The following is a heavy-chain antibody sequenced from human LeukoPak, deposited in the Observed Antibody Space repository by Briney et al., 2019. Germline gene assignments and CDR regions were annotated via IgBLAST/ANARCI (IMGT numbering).Heavy chain of an antibody. V-gene: IGHV3-48*04. CDR2: ISSASSTI. D-gene: IGHD1-14*01. CDR1: GFIFSSYS. Sequence: GGSLRLSCAASGFIFSSYSINWVRQAPGKGLEWVSYISSASSTIYYADSVKGRFTISRDNAKNSLYLQMNSLRAEDTAVYYCARDQGHNSFPIYFDYWGQGTLVTVSS. CDR3: ARDQGHNSFPIYFDY. J-gene: IGHJ4*02.